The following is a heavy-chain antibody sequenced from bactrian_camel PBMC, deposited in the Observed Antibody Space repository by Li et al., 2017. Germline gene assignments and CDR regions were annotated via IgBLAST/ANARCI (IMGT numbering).Heavy chain of an antibody. CDR3: AAEPAETCSYYSDDVADGGDFNY. J-gene: IGHJ6*01. V-gene: IGHV3S53*01. CDR2: IDSDGST. D-gene: IGHD4*01. Sequence: QLVESGGGLVLPGASLRLSCAASGSIQRTNCMGWFRQTPGKEREGVAEIDSDGSTTVTDSVKGRFTISKDNAKNTLYLQMNSLTPEDTAMYYCAAEPAETCSYYSDDVADGGDFNYWGQGTQVTVS. CDR1: GSIQRTNC.